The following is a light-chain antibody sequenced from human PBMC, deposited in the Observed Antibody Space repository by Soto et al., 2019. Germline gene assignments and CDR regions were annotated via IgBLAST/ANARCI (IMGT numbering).Light chain of an antibody. V-gene: IGKV1-9*01. CDR1: QAISGY. Sequence: IQLTQSPSSLSASVGDRVTITCRASQAISGYLAWYQQKPGKAPQLLIYAASALQTGVPSRFSGSGSGTDFTLTITSLQPEDFATYYCQHPKWAFGQGTTVEI. J-gene: IGKJ1*01. CDR2: AAS. CDR3: QHPKWA.